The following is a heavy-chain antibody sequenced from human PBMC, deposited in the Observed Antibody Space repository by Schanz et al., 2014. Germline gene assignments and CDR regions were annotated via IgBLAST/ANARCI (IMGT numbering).Heavy chain of an antibody. Sequence: EVQLLESGGGLIQPGGSLRLSCAASGFIFGSSVMAWVRQAPGKGLEWVSGITGASDHIDYAESVKGRFTISRDNSKNTRYLQMDSLRADDTAVYFCAKKVPAYNPFDSWGQGTRVTVSS. CDR3: AKKVPAYNPFDS. D-gene: IGHD1-1*01. J-gene: IGHJ4*02. CDR2: ITGASDHI. CDR1: GFIFGSSV. V-gene: IGHV3-23*01.